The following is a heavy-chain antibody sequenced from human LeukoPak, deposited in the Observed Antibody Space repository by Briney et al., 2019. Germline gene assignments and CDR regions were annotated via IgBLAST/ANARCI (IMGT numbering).Heavy chain of an antibody. CDR1: GFTFSSYS. CDR2: ISSSSSTI. V-gene: IGHV3-48*04. J-gene: IGHJ4*02. D-gene: IGHD3-10*01. Sequence: GGSLRLSCAASGFTFSSYSMNWVRQAPGKGLEWVSYISSSSSTIYYADSVKGRFTISRDNAKNSLYLQMNSLRVEDTAVYYCARDKDYYGSGSLGYWGQGTLVTVSS. CDR3: ARDKDYYGSGSLGY.